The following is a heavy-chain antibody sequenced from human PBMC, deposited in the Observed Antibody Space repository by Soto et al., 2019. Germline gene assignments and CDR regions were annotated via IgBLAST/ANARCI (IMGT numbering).Heavy chain of an antibody. J-gene: IGHJ4*02. Sequence: ASVKVSCKASGYTFTGYYMHWVRQAPGQGLEWMGWINPNSGGTNYAQKFQGRVTMTRDTSISTAYMELGRLRSDDTAVYYCARQEIFGVVIDHWGQGTLVTVSS. CDR2: INPNSGGT. CDR3: ARQEIFGVVIDH. V-gene: IGHV1-2*02. CDR1: GYTFTGYY. D-gene: IGHD3-3*01.